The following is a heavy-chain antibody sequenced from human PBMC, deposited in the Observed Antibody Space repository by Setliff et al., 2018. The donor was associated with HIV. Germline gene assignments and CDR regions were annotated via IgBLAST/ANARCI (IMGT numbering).Heavy chain of an antibody. CDR1: GDSVSSNSAA. D-gene: IGHD6-19*01. J-gene: IGHJ4*02. V-gene: IGHV6-1*01. CDR2: TLFRSKWYN. CDR3: ARSSTAGFGF. Sequence: SQTLSLTCAISGDSVSSNSAAWHWIRQSPGRGLEWLGRTLFRSKWYNEYAASVKSRVTFSADTSKNQFSLQVNSVTPEDTAVYYCARSSTAGFGFWGQGTLVTVSS.